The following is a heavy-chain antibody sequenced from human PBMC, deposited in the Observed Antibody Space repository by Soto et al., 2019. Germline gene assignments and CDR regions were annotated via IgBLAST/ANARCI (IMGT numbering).Heavy chain of an antibody. Sequence: GGSLRLSCAASGFTFSSYAMSWVRQAPGKGLEWVSAISGSGGSTYYADSVKGRFTISRDNSKNTLYLQMNSLRAEDTAVYYCAKDISPPTYYYDSSGYPAPFDYWGQGTLVTVSS. CDR3: AKDISPPTYYYDSSGYPAPFDY. J-gene: IGHJ4*02. CDR2: ISGSGGST. D-gene: IGHD3-22*01. CDR1: GFTFSSYA. V-gene: IGHV3-23*01.